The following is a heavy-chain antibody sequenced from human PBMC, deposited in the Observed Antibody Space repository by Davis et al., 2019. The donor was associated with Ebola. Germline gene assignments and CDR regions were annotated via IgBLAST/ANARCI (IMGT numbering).Heavy chain of an antibody. CDR2: ISYDGSNK. CDR1: GFTFSSYG. J-gene: IGHJ4*02. V-gene: IGHV3-30*18. Sequence: GGSLRLSCAASGFTFSSYGMHWVRQAPGKGLEWVAVISYDGSNKYYADSVKGRFTISRDNSKNTLYLQMNSLRAEDTAVYYCAKGFESDNWGQGTLVTVSS. D-gene: IGHD5-24*01. CDR3: AKGFESDN.